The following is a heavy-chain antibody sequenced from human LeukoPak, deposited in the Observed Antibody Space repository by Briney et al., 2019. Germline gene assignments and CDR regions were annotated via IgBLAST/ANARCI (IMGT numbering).Heavy chain of an antibody. V-gene: IGHV5-51*01. D-gene: IGHD4-23*01. CDR3: ARRAVVIGVGYFDY. Sequence: GESLKISCKCSGNSFTTYWIGWVRQMPGKGLEWMGIIYPSDSDIRISPSFQGQVTISVDKSINTAYLQWSSLKASDTAIYYCARRAVVIGVGYFDYWGQGTLVTVSS. CDR1: GNSFTTYW. CDR2: IYPSDSDI. J-gene: IGHJ4*02.